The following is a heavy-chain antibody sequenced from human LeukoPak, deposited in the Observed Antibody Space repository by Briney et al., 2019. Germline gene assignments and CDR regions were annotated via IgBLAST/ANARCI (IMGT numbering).Heavy chain of an antibody. CDR3: AREVSMTTGDY. Sequence: GGFLRLSCAASGFTFSSYGMHWVRQAPGKGLEWVAVIWYDGSNKYHADSVKGRFTISRDNSKNTLYLQMNSLRAEDTAVYYCAREVSMTTGDYWGQGTLVTVSS. CDR1: GFTFSSYG. J-gene: IGHJ4*02. V-gene: IGHV3-33*01. CDR2: IWYDGSNK. D-gene: IGHD4-17*01.